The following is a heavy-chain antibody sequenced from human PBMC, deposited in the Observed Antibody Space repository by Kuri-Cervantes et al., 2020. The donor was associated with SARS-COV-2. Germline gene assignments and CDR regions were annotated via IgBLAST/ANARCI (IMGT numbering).Heavy chain of an antibody. D-gene: IGHD3/OR15-3a*01. Sequence: GSLRLSCTVSGASITHHYWSWMRQPAGKGLEWIGYVHNSGSTSFNPSLRSRVTMSIDTSKGQFSLKLYSVTAADTALYYCAGASFGLVGACDYWGHGTLVTVSS. V-gene: IGHV4-59*11. CDR1: GASITHHY. CDR3: AGASFGLVGACDY. J-gene: IGHJ4*01. CDR2: VHNSGST.